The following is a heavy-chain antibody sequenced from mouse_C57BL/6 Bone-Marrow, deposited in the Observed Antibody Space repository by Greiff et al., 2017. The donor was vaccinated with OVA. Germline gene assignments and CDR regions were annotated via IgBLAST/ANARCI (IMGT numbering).Heavy chain of an antibody. V-gene: IGHV1-52*01. CDR1: GFTFTSYW. D-gene: IGHD4-1*02. Sequence: QVQLQQPGAELVRPGSSVKLSCKASGFTFTSYWMHWVKQRPIQGLEWIGNIDPSDSETNYNQKFKDKATLTVDKASSTAYMQLSSLTSEDSAVYYCASLGQLGPFDYWGQGTTLTVSS. CDR3: ASLGQLGPFDY. CDR2: IDPSDSET. J-gene: IGHJ2*01.